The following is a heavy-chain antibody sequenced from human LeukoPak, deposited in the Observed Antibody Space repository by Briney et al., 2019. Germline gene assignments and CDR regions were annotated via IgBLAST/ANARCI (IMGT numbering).Heavy chain of an antibody. Sequence: PGGSLRLSCAASGFTFSSYSMNWVRQAPGKGLEWVSSISSSSSYIYYADSVKGRFTISRDNAKNSLYLQMNSLRAEDTAVYSCARDLGDGYNWGYFDYWGQGTLVTVSS. D-gene: IGHD5-24*01. V-gene: IGHV3-21*01. J-gene: IGHJ4*02. CDR3: ARDLGDGYNWGYFDY. CDR1: GFTFSSYS. CDR2: ISSSSSYI.